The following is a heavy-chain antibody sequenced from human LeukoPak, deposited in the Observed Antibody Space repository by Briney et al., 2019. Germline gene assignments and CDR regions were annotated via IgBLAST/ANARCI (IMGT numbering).Heavy chain of an antibody. Sequence: GGSLRLSCAASGFTFSSYTMSWVRQAPGKGLEWVSAISGSGGSTYYADSGEGRFTISRDISKNTLYLQINTLRTEDPAVYYCAKAWLVEYWRPGTLLTVS. J-gene: IGHJ4*02. CDR3: AKAWLVEY. CDR2: ISGSGGST. V-gene: IGHV3-23*01. CDR1: GFTFSSYT. D-gene: IGHD6-19*01.